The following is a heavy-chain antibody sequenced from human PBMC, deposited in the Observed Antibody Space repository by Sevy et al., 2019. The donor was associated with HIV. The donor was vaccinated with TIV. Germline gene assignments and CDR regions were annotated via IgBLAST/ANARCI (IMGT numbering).Heavy chain of an antibody. V-gene: IGHV3-7*01. D-gene: IGHD3-22*01. J-gene: IGHJ4*02. CDR3: ARAQQVTMLVVIGGLYFDF. Sequence: GGSLRISCAASGFTFSSYCMTWVRQAPGKGLEWVANIKQDMSEKYYADSVKGRFTISRDNARNSLYLQMESLRAEDTAVYYCARAQQVTMLVVIGGLYFDFWGQGTLVTVSS. CDR1: GFTFSSYC. CDR2: IKQDMSEK.